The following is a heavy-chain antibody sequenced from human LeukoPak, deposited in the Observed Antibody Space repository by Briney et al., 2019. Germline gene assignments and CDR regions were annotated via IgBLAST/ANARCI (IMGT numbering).Heavy chain of an antibody. Sequence: SETLSLTCTVSGGSISSYYWSWIRQPAGKGLEWIGRIYTSGSTNYNPSRKSRVTMSVDTSKNQFSLKLSSVTAADTAVYYCARDSYDFWSGYYFYYWGQGTLVTVSS. CDR1: GGSISSYY. J-gene: IGHJ4*02. V-gene: IGHV4-4*07. CDR3: ARDSYDFWSGYYFYY. D-gene: IGHD3-3*01. CDR2: IYTSGST.